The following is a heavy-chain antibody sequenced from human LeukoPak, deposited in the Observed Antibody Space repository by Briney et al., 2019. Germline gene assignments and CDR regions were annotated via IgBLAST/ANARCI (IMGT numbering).Heavy chain of an antibody. J-gene: IGHJ4*02. V-gene: IGHV3-7*01. CDR1: RFTLGRYW. CDR3: ARGGDDDFDLGDY. Sequence: GGSLILSCAASRFTLGRYWMSWVRQAPGKGLEWVANINQDGSAKYYVDSVKGRFTISRDNAKNSMYLQMNSLRAEDTTVYYCARGGDDDFDLGDYWGQGTLVTVSS. CDR2: INQDGSAK. D-gene: IGHD4-17*01.